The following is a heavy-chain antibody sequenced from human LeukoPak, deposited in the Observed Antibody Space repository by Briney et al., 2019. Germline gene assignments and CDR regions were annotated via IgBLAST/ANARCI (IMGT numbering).Heavy chain of an antibody. D-gene: IGHD2-15*01. J-gene: IGHJ3*02. CDR1: GFTFSSYG. CDR3: ANLGGVVVAAYDAFDI. CDR2: IRYDGSNK. Sequence: GGSLRLSCAASGFTFSSYGMHWVRQAPGKGLEWVAFIRYDGSNKYYADSVKGRFTISRDNSKNTLYLQMNSLRAEDTAVYYCANLGGVVVAAYDAFDIWGQGTMVTVSS. V-gene: IGHV3-30*02.